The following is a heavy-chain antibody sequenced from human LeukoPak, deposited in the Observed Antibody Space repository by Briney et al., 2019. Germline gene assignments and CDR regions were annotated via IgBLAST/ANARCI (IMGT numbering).Heavy chain of an antibody. V-gene: IGHV4-38-2*01. CDR3: ARVDPKAVASSGYFDY. Sequence: PSETLSLTCAVSGYSISSGYYWGWIRQPPGKGLEWIGSISYSGSTYYNPSLKSRVTILVDSFKNQFSLNVNSVTAADTAVYYCARVDPKAVASSGYFDYWGQGTLVTVSS. CDR2: ISYSGST. CDR1: GYSISSGYY. D-gene: IGHD6-19*01. J-gene: IGHJ4*02.